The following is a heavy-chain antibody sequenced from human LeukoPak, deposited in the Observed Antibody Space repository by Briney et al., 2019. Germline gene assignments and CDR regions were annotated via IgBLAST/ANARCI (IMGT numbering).Heavy chain of an antibody. CDR1: GGSFSGYY. D-gene: IGHD4-23*01. CDR3: ARGGGNRHVSGSIDY. V-gene: IGHV4-34*01. CDR2: INHSGGT. J-gene: IGHJ4*02. Sequence: SETLSLTCAVYGGSFSGYYWSWIRQPPGKGLEWIGEINHSGGTNYNPSLKSRVTISVDTSKNQFSLKLSSVTAADTAVYYCARGGGNRHVSGSIDYWGQGTLVTVSS.